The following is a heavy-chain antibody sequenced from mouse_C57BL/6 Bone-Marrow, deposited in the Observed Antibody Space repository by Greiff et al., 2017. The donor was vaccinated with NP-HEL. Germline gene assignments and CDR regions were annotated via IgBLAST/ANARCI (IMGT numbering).Heavy chain of an antibody. CDR3: AKNYYGSGVWYFDV. J-gene: IGHJ1*03. D-gene: IGHD1-1*01. CDR2: IWTGGGT. V-gene: IGHV2-9-1*01. CDR1: GFSLTSYA. Sequence: VKVVESGPGLVAPSQSLSITCTVSGFSLTSYAISWVRQPPGKGLEWLGVIWTGGGTNYNSALKSRLSISKDNSKSQVFLKMNSLQTDDTARYYCAKNYYGSGVWYFDVWGTGTTVTVSS.